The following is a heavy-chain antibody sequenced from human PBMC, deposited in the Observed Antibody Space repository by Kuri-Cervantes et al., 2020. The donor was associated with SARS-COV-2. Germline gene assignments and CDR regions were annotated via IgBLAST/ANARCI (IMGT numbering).Heavy chain of an antibody. CDR1: GFTFSSYG. J-gene: IGHJ4*02. D-gene: IGHD6-13*01. CDR3: AKREQYSSSWGDVDY. CDR2: IRYDGSNK. V-gene: IGHV3-30*02. Sequence: GGSLRLSCAASGFTFSSYGMHWVRQAPGKGLEWVAFIRYDGSNKYYADSVKGRFTISRDNSKNTLYLQMNSLRAEDTAVYYCAKREQYSSSWGDVDYWGQGTLVTVSS.